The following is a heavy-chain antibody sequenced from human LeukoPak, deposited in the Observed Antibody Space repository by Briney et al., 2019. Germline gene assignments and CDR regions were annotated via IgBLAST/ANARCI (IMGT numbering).Heavy chain of an antibody. Sequence: PGRSLRLSCAAYGFTFSSYGMHWVRQAPGKGLEWVAVISYDGSNKYYADSVKSRFTISRDNSKNTLYLQMNSLRAEDTAVYYCAKDHYYGSGSLPDYWGQGTLVTVSS. D-gene: IGHD3-10*01. CDR1: GFTFSSYG. CDR2: ISYDGSNK. V-gene: IGHV3-30*18. CDR3: AKDHYYGSGSLPDY. J-gene: IGHJ4*02.